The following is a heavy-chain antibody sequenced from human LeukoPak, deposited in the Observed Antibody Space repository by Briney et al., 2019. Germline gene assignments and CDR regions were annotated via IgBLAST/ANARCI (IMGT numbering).Heavy chain of an antibody. CDR3: ASYTDDFWSGSFDY. V-gene: IGHV4-59*01. CDR1: GGSISSYY. Sequence: PSETLSLTCTVSGGSISSYYWSWIRQPPGKGLEWIGYIYYSGSTNYNPSLKSRVTISVDTSKNQFSLKLSSVTAADTAVYYCASYTDDFWSGSFDYWGQGTLVTVSS. CDR2: IYYSGST. J-gene: IGHJ4*02. D-gene: IGHD3-3*01.